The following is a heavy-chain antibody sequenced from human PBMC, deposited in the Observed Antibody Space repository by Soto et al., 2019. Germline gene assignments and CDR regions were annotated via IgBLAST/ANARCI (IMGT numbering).Heavy chain of an antibody. Sequence: SETLSLTCAVYGGSFSGYYWSWIRQPPGKGLEWIGEINHSGSTNYNPSLKSRVTISVDTSKNQFSLKLSSVTAADTAVYYCARGEGSPHYYYMDVWGKGTTVTVSS. D-gene: IGHD3-10*01. J-gene: IGHJ6*03. CDR3: ARGEGSPHYYYMDV. V-gene: IGHV4-34*01. CDR1: GGSFSGYY. CDR2: INHSGST.